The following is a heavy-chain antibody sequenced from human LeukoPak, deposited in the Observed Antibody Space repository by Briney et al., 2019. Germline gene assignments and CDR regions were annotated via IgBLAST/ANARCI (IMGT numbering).Heavy chain of an antibody. CDR3: ARHSWGGNKDFDL. V-gene: IGHV4-39*01. CDR1: GDSISSSPYS. D-gene: IGHD1-26*01. Sequence: SETLSLTCGVSGDSISSSPYSWAWIRQPPGKGLAWIGTIHQSGGSYYNPSLQSRLTMSIDTSKNQYSLKLTSVTAADTAVYYCARHSWGGNKDFDLWGRGTLVAVSS. CDR2: IHQSGGS. J-gene: IGHJ2*01.